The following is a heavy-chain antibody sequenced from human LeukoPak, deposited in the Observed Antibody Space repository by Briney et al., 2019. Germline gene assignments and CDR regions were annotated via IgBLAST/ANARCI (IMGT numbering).Heavy chain of an antibody. D-gene: IGHD3-10*01. CDR1: GLTFSSYW. J-gene: IGHJ6*04. V-gene: IGHV3-7*03. CDR2: IKEDGSQK. Sequence: GGSLRLSCAASGLTFSSYWMHWVRRAPGKGLEWVANIKEDGSQKYFVDSVKGRFTISRDNAKNSLYLQMNSLRAEDTAVYYCARESRRITMVRGLDMDVWGKGTTVTVSS. CDR3: ARESRRITMVRGLDMDV.